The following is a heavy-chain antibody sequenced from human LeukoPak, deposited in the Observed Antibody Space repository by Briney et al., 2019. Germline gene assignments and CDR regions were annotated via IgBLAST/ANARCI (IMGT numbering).Heavy chain of an antibody. CDR1: GDSVSSNSAA. D-gene: IGHD1-26*01. V-gene: IGHV6-1*01. CDR2: TYYRSKWYS. Sequence: SQTLSLTCAISGDSVSSNSAAWNWIRQSPSRGLEWLGRTYYRSKWYSDYAVSVKSRIVINPDTSNNEFSLQLNSVTPEDTAVYYCARGTEVGSSLSWFDPWGQGTLVTVSS. CDR3: ARGTEVGSSLSWFDP. J-gene: IGHJ5*02.